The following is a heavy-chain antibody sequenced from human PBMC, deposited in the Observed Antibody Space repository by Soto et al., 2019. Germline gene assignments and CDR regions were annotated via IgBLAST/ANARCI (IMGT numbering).Heavy chain of an antibody. D-gene: IGHD2-15*01. J-gene: IGHJ6*03. CDR1: GYTFTSYD. Sequence: QVQLVQSGAEVKKPGASVKVSCKASGYTFTSYDINWVRQATGQGLEWMGWMNPNSGNTGYAQKFQGRVTMTRNTSISTDYMELSSLRSEDTAVYYCAREGYTGYCSGGSCYSPYYMDVWGKGTTVTVSS. V-gene: IGHV1-8*01. CDR3: AREGYTGYCSGGSCYSPYYMDV. CDR2: MNPNSGNT.